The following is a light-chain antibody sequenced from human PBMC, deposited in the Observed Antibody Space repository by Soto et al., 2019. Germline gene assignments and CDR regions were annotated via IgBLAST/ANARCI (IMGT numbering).Light chain of an antibody. J-gene: IGKJ2*01. CDR1: QSVTTS. V-gene: IGKV3-11*01. Sequence: EIVLTQSPATLSLSPGERATLSCRASQSVTTSIAWYQQKPGQAPRLLIYEVSNRASGIPARFSGSGSGADFTLTISSLEPEDFAIYYCQQYGSSVYTFGQGTKVEI. CDR2: EVS. CDR3: QQYGSSVYT.